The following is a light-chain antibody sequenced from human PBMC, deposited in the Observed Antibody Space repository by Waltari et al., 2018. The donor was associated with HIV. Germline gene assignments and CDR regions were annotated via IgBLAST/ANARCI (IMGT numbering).Light chain of an antibody. CDR2: SNN. CDR1: SPNIGSKK. V-gene: IGLV1-44*01. J-gene: IGLJ1*01. CDR3: CSYAGTYTYV. Sequence: QSVLTQPPPASGTPGQRVTIPCFGSSPNIGSKKVHWYQQIPGTAPKLLIYSNNQRPSGIPDRFSGSKSGTSASLAISGLQSEDEADYYCCSYAGTYTYVFGTGTKVTVL.